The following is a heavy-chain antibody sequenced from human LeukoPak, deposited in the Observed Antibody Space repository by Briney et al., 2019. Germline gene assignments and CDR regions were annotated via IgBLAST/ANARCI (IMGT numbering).Heavy chain of an antibody. D-gene: IGHD2-2*01. J-gene: IGHJ4*02. CDR2: IYTSGST. V-gene: IGHV4-61*02. CDR1: GGSISSGSYY. Sequence: PSQTLSLTCTVSGGSISSGSYYWSWIRQPAGKGLEWLGRIYTSGSTNYNPSLKSRVTISVDTSKNQFSLKLSSVTAADTAVYYCARARIVVVPAAGIYFDYWGQGTLVTVSS. CDR3: ARARIVVVPAAGIYFDY.